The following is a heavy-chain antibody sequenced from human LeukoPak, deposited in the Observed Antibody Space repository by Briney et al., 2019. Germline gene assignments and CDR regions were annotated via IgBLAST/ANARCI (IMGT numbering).Heavy chain of an antibody. CDR3: ARGGYDILTGYRYYYYYMDV. CDR2: INHSGST. V-gene: IGHV4-34*01. Sequence: SETLSPTCAVYGGSFSGYYWSWIRQPPGKGLEWIGDINHSGSTNYNPSLKSRVTISVDTSKNQFSLILSSVTAADTAVYYCARGGYDILTGYRYYYYYMDVWGKGTTVTISS. CDR1: GGSFSGYY. J-gene: IGHJ6*03. D-gene: IGHD3-9*01.